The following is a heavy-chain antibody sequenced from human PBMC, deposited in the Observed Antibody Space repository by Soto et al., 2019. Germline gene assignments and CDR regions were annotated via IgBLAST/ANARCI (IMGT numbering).Heavy chain of an antibody. V-gene: IGHV3-21*01. Sequence: GGSLRLSCVTSGFTFSRNTMNWVRQAPGKGLEWVASITSSGSYVYYADSVKGRFSASRDNAKNSLSLQMDSLRPDDTAIYFCVKDEGIEAMDVWGQGTTVTVPS. J-gene: IGHJ6*02. CDR2: ITSSGSYV. CDR3: VKDEGIEAMDV. CDR1: GFTFSRNT. D-gene: IGHD3-3*02.